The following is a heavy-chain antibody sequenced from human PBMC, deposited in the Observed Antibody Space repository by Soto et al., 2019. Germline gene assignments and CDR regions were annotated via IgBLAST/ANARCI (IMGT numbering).Heavy chain of an antibody. Sequence: QVQLVQSGAEVKKPGASVKVSCKASGYSFTTYGISWVRQAPGQGLKWMGWISAYNGNTNYPQKLQGRVTMTTDTPTRTAYLKLRSLRSDDTAVYFCATSGGYSYGYYDYWGQGTLVTVSS. D-gene: IGHD5-18*01. V-gene: IGHV1-18*01. CDR3: ATSGGYSYGYYDY. CDR2: ISAYNGNT. CDR1: GYSFTTYG. J-gene: IGHJ4*02.